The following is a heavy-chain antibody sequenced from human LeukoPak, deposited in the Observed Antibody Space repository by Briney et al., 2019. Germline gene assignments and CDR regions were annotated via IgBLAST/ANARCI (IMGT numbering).Heavy chain of an antibody. CDR2: IYSGGST. J-gene: IGHJ4*02. CDR3: ARVGYYDSSGYLDY. Sequence: PGGSLRLSCAASGFTVSINYMSWVRQAPGKGLEWVSVIYSGGSTYYADSVKGRFTISRDNSKNTLYLQMNSLRAEDTAVYYCARVGYYDSSGYLDYWCQGTLVTVSS. D-gene: IGHD3-22*01. V-gene: IGHV3-66*02. CDR1: GFTVSINY.